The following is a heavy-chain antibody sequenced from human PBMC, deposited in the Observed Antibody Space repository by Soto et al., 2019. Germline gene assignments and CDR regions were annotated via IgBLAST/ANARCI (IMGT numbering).Heavy chain of an antibody. CDR2: IGGSGSTI. D-gene: IGHD2-15*01. V-gene: IGHV3-48*02. CDR3: ALATAGDFDY. Sequence: GGSLRLSCAASGFTFISYSMNWVRQAPGKGLEWVSYIGGSGSTIYYADSVKGRFTISRDNVKNSLYLQMNSLRDEDTAVYYCALATAGDFDYWGQGTLVTVSS. J-gene: IGHJ4*02. CDR1: GFTFISYS.